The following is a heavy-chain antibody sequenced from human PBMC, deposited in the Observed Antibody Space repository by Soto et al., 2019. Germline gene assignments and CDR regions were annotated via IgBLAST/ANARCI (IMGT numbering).Heavy chain of an antibody. CDR2: ISTSGVTA. V-gene: IGHV3-23*01. CDR3: AKDMGFDYGDNTGLE. D-gene: IGHD4-17*01. CDR1: GFTFNNYA. J-gene: IGHJ4*02. Sequence: EVRLLETGGGLVQPGGSLRLSCAASGFTFNNYAMDWVRQAPGKGLEWLSAISTSGVTAYYADSVKGRFTISRDNSKNTLFLQMNSLRAEDTAVYYCAKDMGFDYGDNTGLEWGQGTLVTVSS.